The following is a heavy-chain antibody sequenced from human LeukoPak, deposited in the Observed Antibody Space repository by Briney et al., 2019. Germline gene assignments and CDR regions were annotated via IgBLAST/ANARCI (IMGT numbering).Heavy chain of an antibody. J-gene: IGHJ4*02. V-gene: IGHV4-59*01. D-gene: IGHD1-14*01. Sequence: PSETLSLTCTVSVGSISSYYRSWIRQPPGRGLEWVGYIYFSGSTNYKHSLKSRVTISVDTSKNQFSLKLSSVTAEDTAVYYCARRGPALRGIDYWGQGTLVTVSS. CDR1: VGSISSYY. CDR3: ARRGPALRGIDY. CDR2: IYFSGST.